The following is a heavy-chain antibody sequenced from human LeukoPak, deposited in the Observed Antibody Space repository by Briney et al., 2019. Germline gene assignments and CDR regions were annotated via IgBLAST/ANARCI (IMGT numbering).Heavy chain of an antibody. CDR3: ARVAGWHWFDP. Sequence: GGSLRLSCAASGFSFSRYWMHWVRQAPGKGPVWVSYIDTEGSTTRYADSVKGRFTISRDNSKNTVYLQMNNMRVDDTAVYYCARVAGWHWFDPWGQGTLVTVSS. V-gene: IGHV3-74*01. J-gene: IGHJ5*02. CDR2: IDTEGSTT. CDR1: GFSFSRYW. D-gene: IGHD6-19*01.